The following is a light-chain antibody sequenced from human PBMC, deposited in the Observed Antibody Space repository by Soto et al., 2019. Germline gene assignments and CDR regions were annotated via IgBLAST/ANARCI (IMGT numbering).Light chain of an antibody. CDR1: QSVTSN. Sequence: EIVMTQSTATLSVSPGDRVTLSCRASQSVTSNLAWYQQKPGQAPILLIFGASTRATGIPDRFSGSGSGTDFTLTISRLEPEDFAVYCCQQYGSLSWTFGQGTKVDI. CDR2: GAS. J-gene: IGKJ1*01. V-gene: IGKV3-20*01. CDR3: QQYGSLSWT.